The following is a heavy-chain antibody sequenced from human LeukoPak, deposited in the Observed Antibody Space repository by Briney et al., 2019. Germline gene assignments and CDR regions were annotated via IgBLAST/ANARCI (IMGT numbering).Heavy chain of an antibody. CDR3: AELGITMIGGV. V-gene: IGHV3-23*01. Sequence: GGSLGLSCAASGFTFSSYAMSWVRQAPGKGLEWVSAIGGSGGSTYYADSVKGRFTISRDNSKNTLYLQMNSLRAEDTAVYYCAELGITMIGGVWGKGTTVTISS. CDR2: IGGSGGST. D-gene: IGHD3-10*02. CDR1: GFTFSSYA. J-gene: IGHJ6*04.